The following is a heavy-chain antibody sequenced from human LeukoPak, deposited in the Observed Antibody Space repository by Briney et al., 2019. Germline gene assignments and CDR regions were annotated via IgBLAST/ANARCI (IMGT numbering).Heavy chain of an antibody. Sequence: GGSLRLSCAASGFTFSSYGMHWVHQAPGKGLEWVAVISYDGSNKYYADSVKGRFTISRDNSKNTLYLQMNSLRAEDTAVYYCAKEPGSGWYYFDYWGQGTLVTVSS. J-gene: IGHJ4*02. CDR2: ISYDGSNK. CDR3: AKEPGSGWYYFDY. D-gene: IGHD6-19*01. V-gene: IGHV3-30*18. CDR1: GFTFSSYG.